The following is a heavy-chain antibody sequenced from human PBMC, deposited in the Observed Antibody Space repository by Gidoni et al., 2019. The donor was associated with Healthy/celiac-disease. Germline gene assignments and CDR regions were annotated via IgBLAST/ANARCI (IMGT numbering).Heavy chain of an antibody. D-gene: IGHD4-17*01. CDR1: GYTFTSYY. CDR3: ARAGLQDDYGDYDGSGGDAFDI. V-gene: IGHV1-46*01. CDR2: ISPSGGST. J-gene: IGHJ3*02. Sequence: QVQLVQSGAEVKKPGASVKVSCKASGYTFTSYYMHWVRQAPGQGLEWMGIISPSGGSTSYAQKFQGRVTMTRDTSTSTVYMELSSLRSEDTAVYYCARAGLQDDYGDYDGSGGDAFDIWGQGTMVTVSS.